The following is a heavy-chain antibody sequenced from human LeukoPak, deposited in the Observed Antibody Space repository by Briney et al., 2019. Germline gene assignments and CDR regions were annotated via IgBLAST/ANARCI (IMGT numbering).Heavy chain of an antibody. Sequence: GASVKVSCKASGYIFTSNYIHWVRQAPGQGLEWMGIINPSGGSTNYAQKLQGRVTMTRDTSTSTVYMELSSLRSEDTAVYYCARDTDYGDDSWCVPGGQGTVVSV. J-gene: IGHJ5*02. CDR2: INPSGGST. D-gene: IGHD4-17*01. CDR1: GYIFTSNY. V-gene: IGHV1-46*04. CDR3: ARDTDYGDDSWCVP.